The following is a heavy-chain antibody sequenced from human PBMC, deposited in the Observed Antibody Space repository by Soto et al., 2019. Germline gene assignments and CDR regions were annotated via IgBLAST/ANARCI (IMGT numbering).Heavy chain of an antibody. CDR2: VSSDASTT. Sequence: EVQLVESGGGLVQPGGSLRLSCAASGFTFSSYWMHWVRQAPGKGLVWVSRVSSDASTTTYAASVKGRCTISRDNAKNTLYLQMNSLRAEDTAVYYCARGYYGSAVVDWGQGTLVTVS. D-gene: IGHD3-10*01. J-gene: IGHJ4*02. V-gene: IGHV3-74*01. CDR1: GFTFSSYW. CDR3: ARGYYGSAVVD.